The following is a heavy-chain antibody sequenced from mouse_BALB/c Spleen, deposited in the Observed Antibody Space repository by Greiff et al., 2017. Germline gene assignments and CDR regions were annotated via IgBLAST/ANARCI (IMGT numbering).Heavy chain of an antibody. J-gene: IGHJ3*01. CDR3: ARDYYGSSGGFAY. CDR2: IWAGGST. CDR1: GFSLTSYG. V-gene: IGHV2-9*02. Sequence: VKLMESGPGLVAPSQSLSITCTVSGFSLTSYGVHWVRQPPGKGLEWLGVIWAGGSTNYNSALMSRLSIGKDNSKSQVFLKMNSLQTDDTAMYYCARDYYGSSGGFAYWGQGTLVTVSA. D-gene: IGHD1-1*01.